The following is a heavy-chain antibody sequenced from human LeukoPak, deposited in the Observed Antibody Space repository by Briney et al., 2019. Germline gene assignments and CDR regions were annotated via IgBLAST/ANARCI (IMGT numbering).Heavy chain of an antibody. D-gene: IGHD6-19*01. J-gene: IGHJ4*02. V-gene: IGHV4-59*01. CDR2: VLYSGST. CDR1: GGSISRYY. Sequence: SETLSLTCTVSGGSISRYYWTWIRQPPGKGLEWIGCVLYSGSTNYNPSLKSRVTISVDTSKNQFSLKLISVTAADTAVYFCARSSQYNSGWYAYWGQGTLVTVSS. CDR3: ARSSQYNSGWYAY.